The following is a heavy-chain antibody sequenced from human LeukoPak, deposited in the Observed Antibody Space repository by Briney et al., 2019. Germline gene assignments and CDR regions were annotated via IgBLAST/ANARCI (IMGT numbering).Heavy chain of an antibody. CDR2: IYTSGST. D-gene: IGHD2-15*01. Sequence: PSETLSLTCTVSGGSIRSGSYYWRWIRQPAGKGLEWIGRIYTSGSTNYNPSLKSRVTISVDTSKNQFSLKLSSVTAADTAVYYCARDRTGRTFDYWGQGTLVTVSS. V-gene: IGHV4-61*02. CDR1: GGSIRSGSYY. J-gene: IGHJ4*02. CDR3: ARDRTGRTFDY.